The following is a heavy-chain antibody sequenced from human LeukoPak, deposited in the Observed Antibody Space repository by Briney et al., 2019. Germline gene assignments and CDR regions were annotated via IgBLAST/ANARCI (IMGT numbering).Heavy chain of an antibody. Sequence: GGSLRLSCAASGFTFSSYSMNWVRQAPGKGLEWVGRIKSKTDGGTTDYAAPVKGRFTISRDDSKNTLYLQMNSLRAEDTAVYYCAKDRAEYASGAFDIWGQGTMVTVSS. CDR2: IKSKTDGGTT. V-gene: IGHV3-15*01. D-gene: IGHD2/OR15-2a*01. CDR1: GFTFSSYS. CDR3: AKDRAEYASGAFDI. J-gene: IGHJ3*02.